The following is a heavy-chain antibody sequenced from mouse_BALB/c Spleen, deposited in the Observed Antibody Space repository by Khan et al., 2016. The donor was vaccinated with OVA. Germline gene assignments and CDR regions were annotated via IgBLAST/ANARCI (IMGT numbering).Heavy chain of an antibody. CDR3: AKSYRYDVYCDY. V-gene: IGHV1S136*01. D-gene: IGHD2-14*01. CDR1: GYTFTSYV. Sequence: VQLKESGPELVKPGASVKMSCKASGYTFTSYVMHWLRQKPGQGLEWIGYIYPYNDDTKYNETFKGKATLTSEKASGTTDMELSSQTYEYSAVYYCAKSYRYDVYCDYWGQGTTLTVSS. CDR2: IYPYNDDT. J-gene: IGHJ2*01.